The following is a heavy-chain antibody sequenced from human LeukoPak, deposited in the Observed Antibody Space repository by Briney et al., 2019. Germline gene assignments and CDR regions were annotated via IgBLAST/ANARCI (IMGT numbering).Heavy chain of an antibody. V-gene: IGHV4-4*07. J-gene: IGHJ4*02. CDR2: IYTSGST. CDR3: ARSRYSSSSGLDFDY. Sequence: SETLSLTCTVSGRPISSDYWSWIRQPAGKGLEWIGHIYTSGSTNYNPSLKSRVTISVDKSKNQFSLKLSFVTAADTAVYYCARSRYSSSSGLDFDYWGQGTLVTVSS. D-gene: IGHD6-6*01. CDR1: GRPISSDY.